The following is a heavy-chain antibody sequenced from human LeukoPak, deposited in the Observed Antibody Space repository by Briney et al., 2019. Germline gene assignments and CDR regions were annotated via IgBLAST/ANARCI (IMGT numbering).Heavy chain of an antibody. V-gene: IGHV4-59*11. CDR1: GGSISRHY. CDR3: ARQQLSQLYYFDN. D-gene: IGHD6-13*01. J-gene: IGHJ4*02. CDR2: ICYTGRS. Sequence: SETLSLTCTVPGGSISRHYWSWIRQPPRKGLAWVGYICYTGRSNYKPSLKSRVTISVDTSKNQFSLKLSSVTAADTAVYYCARQQLSQLYYFDNWGQGTLVTVSS.